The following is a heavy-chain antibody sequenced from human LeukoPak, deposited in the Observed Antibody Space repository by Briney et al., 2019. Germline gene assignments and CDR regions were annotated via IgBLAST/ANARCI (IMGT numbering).Heavy chain of an antibody. J-gene: IGHJ4*02. CDR1: GGSFSGHY. D-gene: IGHD2-15*01. Sequence: SETLSLTCAVYGGSFSGHYWSWIRQPPGKGLEWIGEINHSGSTNYNPSLKSRVTISVDTSKNQFSLKLSSVTAADTAVYYCARAKGLIVVVVAATQRRGGFDYWGQGTLVTVSS. V-gene: IGHV4-34*01. CDR3: ARAKGLIVVVVAATQRRGGFDY. CDR2: INHSGST.